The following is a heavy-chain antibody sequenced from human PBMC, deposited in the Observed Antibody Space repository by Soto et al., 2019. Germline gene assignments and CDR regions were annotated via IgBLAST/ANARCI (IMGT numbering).Heavy chain of an antibody. CDR2: ISYDGSNK. Sequence: GGSLRLSCAASGFTFSSYAMHWVRQAPGKGLEWVAVISYDGSNKYYADSVKGRFTISRDNSKNTLYLQMNSLRAEDTAVYYCARDRXAAAGTERAYYYYYYGMDVWGQGTTVTVS. J-gene: IGHJ6*02. V-gene: IGHV3-30-3*01. CDR1: GFTFSSYA. CDR3: ARDRXAAAGTERAYYYYYYGMDV. D-gene: IGHD6-13*01.